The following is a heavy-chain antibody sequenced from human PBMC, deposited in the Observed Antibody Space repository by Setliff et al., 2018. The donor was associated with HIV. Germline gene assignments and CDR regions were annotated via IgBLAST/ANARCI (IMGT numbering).Heavy chain of an antibody. Sequence: KASETLSLTCSVSGGSISSSSYYWGWIRQPPGKGLVWIGSIYYGGGTFYNPSLKSRVTISLDTSKNQFSLQLSSVTAADTAVYYCARDSSGWTRRNWFDPWGQGTLVTVSS. CDR1: GGSISSSSYY. CDR2: IYYGGGT. V-gene: IGHV4-39*07. D-gene: IGHD6-19*01. CDR3: ARDSSGWTRRNWFDP. J-gene: IGHJ5*02.